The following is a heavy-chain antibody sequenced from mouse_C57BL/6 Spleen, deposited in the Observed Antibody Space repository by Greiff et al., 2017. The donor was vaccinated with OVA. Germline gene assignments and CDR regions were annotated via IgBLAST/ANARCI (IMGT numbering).Heavy chain of an antibody. V-gene: IGHV1-55*01. J-gene: IGHJ4*01. CDR2: IYPGSGST. CDR3: ARGVPYAMDY. Sequence: QVQLQQPGAELVQPGASVKMSCKASGYTFTSYWITWVKQRPGQGLEWIGDIYPGSGSTNYNEKFKSKATLTVDTASSTAYMQLSSLTSEDSAVYYCARGVPYAMDYWGQGTSVTVSS. CDR1: GYTFTSYW.